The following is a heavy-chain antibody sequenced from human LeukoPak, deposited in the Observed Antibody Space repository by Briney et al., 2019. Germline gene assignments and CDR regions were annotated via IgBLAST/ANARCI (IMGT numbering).Heavy chain of an antibody. J-gene: IGHJ4*02. V-gene: IGHV1-8*01. CDR3: ARGRWGIAAAGTSPLFDY. Sequence: GASVKVSCKASGYTFTSYDINWVRQATGQGLEWMGWMNPNSGNTGYAQKFQGRVTMTRNTSISTAYMELSSLRSEDTAVYYCARGRWGIAAAGTSPLFDYWGQGTLVTLSS. D-gene: IGHD6-13*01. CDR2: MNPNSGNT. CDR1: GYTFTSYD.